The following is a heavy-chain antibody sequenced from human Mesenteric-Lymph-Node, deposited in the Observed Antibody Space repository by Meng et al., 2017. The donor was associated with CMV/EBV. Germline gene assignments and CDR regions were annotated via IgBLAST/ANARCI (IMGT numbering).Heavy chain of an antibody. D-gene: IGHD6-13*01. V-gene: IGHV3-30*02. CDR2: IRFDGLNK. Sequence: GESLKISCTASGFTFSEYGIHWVRQAPGKGLEWVAFIRFDGLNKYYGDSVKGRFTISRDNSKNTLYLQMNSLRAEDTAVYYCAKSLVGGSSYYYYGMDVWGQGTTVTVSS. CDR3: AKSLVGGSSYYYYGMDV. CDR1: GFTFSEYG. J-gene: IGHJ6*02.